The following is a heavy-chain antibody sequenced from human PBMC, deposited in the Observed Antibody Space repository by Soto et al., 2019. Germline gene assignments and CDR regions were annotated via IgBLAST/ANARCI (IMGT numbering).Heavy chain of an antibody. CDR3: ARDGEGYCSSTSCPLEQDYYYYYGMDV. D-gene: IGHD2-2*01. V-gene: IGHV3-7*03. Sequence: PGGSLRLSWAASGFTFSSYWMSWVRQAPGKWREWVANMKQDGSEKYYVGSVKDRFTISRDNANNSLYLQMNSLRAEDTAVYYCARDGEGYCSSTSCPLEQDYYYYYGMDVWGQGTTVTVSS. CDR2: MKQDGSEK. CDR1: GFTFSSYW. J-gene: IGHJ6*02.